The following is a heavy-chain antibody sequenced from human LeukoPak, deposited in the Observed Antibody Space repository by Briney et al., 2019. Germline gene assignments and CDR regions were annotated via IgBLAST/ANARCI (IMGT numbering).Heavy chain of an antibody. CDR2: MNPKSGNT. D-gene: IGHD4-17*01. CDR1: GYIFTNYD. J-gene: IGHJ4*02. V-gene: IGHV1-8*01. Sequence: GASVKVSCKASGYIFTNYDINWVRQATVQGLEWMGWMNPKSGNTGYAQKFQGRVTMTRDTSITTAYMELSSLRSEDTAVYYCARVYGEIDYWGQGTLVTVSS. CDR3: ARVYGEIDY.